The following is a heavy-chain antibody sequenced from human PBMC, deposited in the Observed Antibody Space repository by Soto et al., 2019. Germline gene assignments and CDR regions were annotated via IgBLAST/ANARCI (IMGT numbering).Heavy chain of an antibody. CDR3: ARVTPGYYDFWSGYLVPDAFDI. Sequence: GGSLRLSCAASGFTFSSYWMSWVRQAPGKGLEWVANIKQDGSEKYYVDPVKGRFTISRDNAKNSLYLQMNSLRAEDTAVYYCARVTPGYYDFWSGYLVPDAFDIWCQGPMVTV. V-gene: IGHV3-7*05. D-gene: IGHD3-3*01. J-gene: IGHJ3*02. CDR1: GFTFSSYW. CDR2: IKQDGSEK.